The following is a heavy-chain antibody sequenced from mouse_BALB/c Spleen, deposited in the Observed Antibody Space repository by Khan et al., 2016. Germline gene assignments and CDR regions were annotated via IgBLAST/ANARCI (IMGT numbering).Heavy chain of an antibody. D-gene: IGHD1-1*01. J-gene: IGHJ2*01. CDR2: ILPGSGST. V-gene: IGHV1-9*01. Sequence: QVQLQQSGAELMKPGASVKISCKATGYTFSSYWIEWVKQRPGHGLEWIGEILPGSGSTNYNEKFKDKATFTADTSSNTAYMQLRSLTSEDSAVYYCFLYYYNSSFDYWGQGTTLTVSS. CDR1: GYTFSSYW. CDR3: FLYYYNSSFDY.